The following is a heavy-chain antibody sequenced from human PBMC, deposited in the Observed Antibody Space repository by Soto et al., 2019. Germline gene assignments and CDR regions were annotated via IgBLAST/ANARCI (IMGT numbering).Heavy chain of an antibody. CDR2: IKQDGSEK. CDR1: RFTLSSYW. CDR3: ARFYYDSSGYLPSPYYYYYGMDV. Sequence: EGSLRLYYASSRFTLSSYWMSWVRQAPGKGLEWVANIKQDGSEKYYVDSVKGRFTISRDNAKSSLYLQMNSLRAEDTAVYYCARFYYDSSGYLPSPYYYYYGMDVWGQGTTVTVSS. V-gene: IGHV3-7*04. J-gene: IGHJ6*02. D-gene: IGHD3-22*01.